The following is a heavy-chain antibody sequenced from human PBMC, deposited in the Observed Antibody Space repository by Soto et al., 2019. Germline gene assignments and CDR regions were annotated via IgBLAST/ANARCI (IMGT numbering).Heavy chain of an antibody. CDR1: DGSIRSGDYY. CDR2: IYYSGST. CDR3: ARAGAYYYDSSGYDY. Sequence: PSETLSLTCTVSDGSIRSGDYYWSWIRQPPGKGLEWIGYIYYSGSTYYNPSLKSRVTISVDTSKNQFSLKLSSVTAADTAVYYCARAGAYYYDSSGYDYWGQGTLVTVSS. J-gene: IGHJ4*02. V-gene: IGHV4-30-4*01. D-gene: IGHD3-22*01.